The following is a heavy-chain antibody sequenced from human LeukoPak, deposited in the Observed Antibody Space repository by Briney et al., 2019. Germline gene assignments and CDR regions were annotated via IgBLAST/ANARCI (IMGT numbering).Heavy chain of an antibody. CDR2: IYYTGDT. D-gene: IGHD3-9*01. Sequence: SETLSLTCTVSGGSISNYYWNWIRQPPGKGLEWIGYIYYTGDTNYNPSLKSRVTISVDTSKNQFSLKLSSVTAADTAVYYCARGFSDDILTGYYLTYYYMDVWGKGTTVTVSS. V-gene: IGHV4-59*12. CDR3: ARGFSDDILTGYYLTYYYMDV. CDR1: GGSISNYY. J-gene: IGHJ6*03.